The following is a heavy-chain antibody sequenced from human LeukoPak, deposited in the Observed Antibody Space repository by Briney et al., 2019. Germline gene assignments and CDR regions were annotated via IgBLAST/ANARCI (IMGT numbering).Heavy chain of an antibody. CDR3: ASDRYYGSETYYGFPPLFDY. Sequence: GGSLRLSFAASGFTFSSYGMHWVRRAPGKGLEWVAVIWYDGSNKYYADSVKGRFTISRDNSKNTLYLQMNSLRAEDTAVYYCASDRYYGSETYYGFPPLFDYWGQGTLVTVSS. CDR1: GFTFSSYG. CDR2: IWYDGSNK. D-gene: IGHD3-10*01. J-gene: IGHJ4*02. V-gene: IGHV3-33*01.